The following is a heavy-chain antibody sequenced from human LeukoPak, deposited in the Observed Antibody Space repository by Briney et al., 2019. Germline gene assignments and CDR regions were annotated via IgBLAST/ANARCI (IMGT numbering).Heavy chain of an antibody. CDR1: GYTFPDYY. CDR3: ARRDDFWSGFASWFDP. V-gene: IGHV7-4-1*02. J-gene: IGHJ5*02. Sequence: ASVKVSCRTSGYTFPDYYIHWVRQAPGQGLEWMGWINTNTGNPTYPQGFTGRFVFSLDTSVSTAYLQISSLKAEDTAVYYCARRDDFWSGFASWFDPWGQGTLVTVSS. CDR2: INTNTGNP. D-gene: IGHD3-3*01.